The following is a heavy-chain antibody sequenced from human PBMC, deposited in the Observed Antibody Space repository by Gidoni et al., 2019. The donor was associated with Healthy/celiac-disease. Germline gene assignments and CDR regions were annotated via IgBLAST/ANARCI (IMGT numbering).Heavy chain of an antibody. J-gene: IGHJ5*02. CDR3: ASWRGMSSSSGTGFDP. Sequence: VQLGRSGAEVKKPAESLKISCKGSGYSFTSYWIGWVRQMPGKGLEWMVIIYPGDSATSYSPSFHGQVNISADKSIRTAYLQWSSLKASDTAMYYCASWRGMSSSSGTGFDPWGQGTLVTVSS. CDR2: IYPGDSAT. D-gene: IGHD6-6*01. V-gene: IGHV5-51*01. CDR1: GYSFTSYW.